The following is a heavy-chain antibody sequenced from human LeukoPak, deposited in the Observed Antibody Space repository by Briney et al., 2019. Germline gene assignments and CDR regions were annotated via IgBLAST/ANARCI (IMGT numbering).Heavy chain of an antibody. D-gene: IGHD3-22*01. Sequence: PGGSLRLSCAASGFTFSSYAMHWVRQAPGKGLEWVAVISYDGSNKYYADSVKGRFTISRDNSKNTLYLQMNSLRAEDTAVYYCARDAYYYDSSGQDYYFDYRGQGTLVTVSS. J-gene: IGHJ4*02. CDR1: GFTFSSYA. V-gene: IGHV3-30-3*01. CDR2: ISYDGSNK. CDR3: ARDAYYYDSSGQDYYFDY.